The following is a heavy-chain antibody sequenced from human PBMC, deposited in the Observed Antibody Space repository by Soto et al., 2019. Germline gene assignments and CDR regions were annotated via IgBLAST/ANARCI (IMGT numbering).Heavy chain of an antibody. D-gene: IGHD3-9*01. CDR1: GFTFSDSV. Sequence: GGSLRLSCVGSGFTFSDSVMAWVRQAPGKGLEWLSVMSGDGRTRYALSVTGRFTISRDNSKNTLYLQMRSLRAEDAAAYYCVKWHTSNFNSLPFTGFDFWGQGTQVTVYS. CDR2: MSGDGRT. V-gene: IGHV3-23*01. CDR3: VKWHTSNFNSLPFTGFDF. J-gene: IGHJ4*02.